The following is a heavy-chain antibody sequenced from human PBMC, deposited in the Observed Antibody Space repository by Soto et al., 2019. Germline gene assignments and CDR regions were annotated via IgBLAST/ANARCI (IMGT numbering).Heavy chain of an antibody. CDR2: ISGSGGST. CDR3: AKGPVVAVAPDY. CDR1: GFTFSSYA. D-gene: IGHD6-19*01. Sequence: GGSLRLSCAASGFTFSSYAMSWVRQAPGKGLEWVSAISGSGGSTYYADSVKGRFTTSRDNSKNTLYLQMNSLRAEDTAVYYCAKGPVVAVAPDYWGQGTLVTVS. V-gene: IGHV3-23*01. J-gene: IGHJ4*02.